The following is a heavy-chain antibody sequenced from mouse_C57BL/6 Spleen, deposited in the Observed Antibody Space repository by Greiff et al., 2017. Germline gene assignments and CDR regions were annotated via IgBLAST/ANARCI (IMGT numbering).Heavy chain of an antibody. J-gene: IGHJ2*01. CDR3: TPITTVVAPFDY. CDR2: IDPETGGT. CDR1: GYTFTDYE. V-gene: IGHV1-15*01. D-gene: IGHD1-1*01. Sequence: QVQLKQSGAELVRPGASVTLSCKASGYTFTDYEMHWVKQTPVHGLEWIGAIDPETGGTAYNQKFKGKAILTADKSSSTAYMELRSLTSEDSAVYYCTPITTVVAPFDYWGQGTTLTVSS.